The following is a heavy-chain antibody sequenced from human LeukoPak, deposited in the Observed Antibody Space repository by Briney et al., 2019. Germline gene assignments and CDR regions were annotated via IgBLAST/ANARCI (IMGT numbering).Heavy chain of an antibody. CDR2: ISYSGST. V-gene: IGHV4-59*01. Sequence: SEALSLTCTVSGGSISRYYWSWIRQPPGKGLEWIGYISYSGSTNYNPSLKIRVTIAVDTSKNHLPLELSSVTAADTAVYYCARDRSSENYRYFDYWGQGTLVTVSS. CDR3: ARDRSSENYRYFDY. CDR1: GGSISRYY. D-gene: IGHD1-7*01. J-gene: IGHJ4*02.